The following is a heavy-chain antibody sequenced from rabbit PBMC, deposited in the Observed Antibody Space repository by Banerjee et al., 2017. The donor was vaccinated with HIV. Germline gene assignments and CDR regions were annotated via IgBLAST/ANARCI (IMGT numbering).Heavy chain of an antibody. CDR3: ARGHSYDDYGDYFLFNL. CDR1: GIDFSTYA. Sequence: QEQLVESGGGLVTLGGSLKLSCKASGIDFSTYAISWVRQAPGKGLEWIAYIWPDAGSTEYASWVSGRFTISLDNAQNTVFLQMTSLTAADTATYFCARGHSYDDYGDYFLFNLWGPGTLVTVS. D-gene: IGHD2-1*01. J-gene: IGHJ4*01. CDR2: IWPDAGST. V-gene: IGHV1S47*01.